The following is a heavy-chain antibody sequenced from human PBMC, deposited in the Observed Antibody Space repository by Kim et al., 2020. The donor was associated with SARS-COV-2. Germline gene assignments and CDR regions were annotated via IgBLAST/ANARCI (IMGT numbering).Heavy chain of an antibody. Sequence: GGSLRLSCAASGFTFSSHWMHWVRQVPGKGLMGVARINPDGTSTTYADSVKGRFTICRDSAKNTLSLQMNSLRVEDTAVYYCVKDSSSSSWGQGTLVTVSS. CDR2: INPDGTST. CDR1: GFTFSSHW. J-gene: IGHJ4*02. CDR3: VKDSSSSS. V-gene: IGHV3-74*01. D-gene: IGHD6-13*01.